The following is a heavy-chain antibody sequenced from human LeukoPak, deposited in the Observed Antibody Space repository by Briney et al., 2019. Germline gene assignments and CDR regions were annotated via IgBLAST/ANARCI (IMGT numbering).Heavy chain of an antibody. J-gene: IGHJ4*02. CDR1: GFTFSSYG. Sequence: GGSLRLSCAASGFTFSSYGMHWVRQAPGKGLEWVAVMWYDGSNKYYADSVKGRFTISGDNSKNTLYLQMNSLRAEDTAVYYCAREFSGGDYLDYWGQGTLVTVSS. V-gene: IGHV3-33*01. CDR2: MWYDGSNK. D-gene: IGHD3-10*01. CDR3: AREFSGGDYLDY.